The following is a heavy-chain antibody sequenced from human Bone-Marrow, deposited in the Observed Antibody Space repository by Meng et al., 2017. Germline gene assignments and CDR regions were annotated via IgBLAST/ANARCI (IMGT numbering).Heavy chain of an antibody. CDR2: INPNSGGT. D-gene: IGHD3-22*01. CDR3: ARDLGVVVSFRGGLDAFDI. V-gene: IGHV1-2*06. J-gene: IGHJ3*02. CDR1: GYTFTGYY. Sequence: ASVKVSCKASGYTFTGYYMRWVRQAPGQGLEWMGRINPNSGGTNYAQKFQGRVTMTRDTSISTAYMELSRLRSDDTAVYYCARDLGVVVSFRGGLDAFDIWGQGTMVTVSS.